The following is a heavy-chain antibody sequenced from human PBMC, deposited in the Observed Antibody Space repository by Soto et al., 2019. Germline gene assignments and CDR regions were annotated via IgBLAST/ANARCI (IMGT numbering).Heavy chain of an antibody. V-gene: IGHV3-11*01. D-gene: IGHD1-1*01. CDR1: GFTFSDYY. CDR2: ISRDGNAI. CDR3: ARGAEMSTLTKWFDP. J-gene: IGHJ5*02. Sequence: VQLVESGGGLVKPGGSLRLSCAASGFTFSDYYMSWIRQAPGKGLEWLAYISRDGNAIFYADSVNGRFTISRDNAKNSLFRQMDDLRAEDTGMFFCARGAEMSTLTKWFDPWGQGILVTVSS.